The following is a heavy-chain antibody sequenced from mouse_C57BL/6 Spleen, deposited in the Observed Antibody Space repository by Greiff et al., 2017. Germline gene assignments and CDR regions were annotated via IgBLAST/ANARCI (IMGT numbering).Heavy chain of an antibody. V-gene: IGHV1-64*01. CDR1: GYTFTSYW. CDR3: AIPYYGSSYDYAMDY. Sequence: QVQLQQPGAELVKPGASVKLSCKASGYTFTSYWMHWVKQRPGQGLEWIGMIHPNSGSTNYNEKFKSKATLTVDKSSSTAYMQLSSLTSEDSAVYYCAIPYYGSSYDYAMDYWGQGTSGTVSS. D-gene: IGHD1-1*01. CDR2: IHPNSGST. J-gene: IGHJ4*01.